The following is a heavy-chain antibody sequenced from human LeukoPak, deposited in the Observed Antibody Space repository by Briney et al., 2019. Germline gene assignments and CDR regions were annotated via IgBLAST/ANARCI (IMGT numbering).Heavy chain of an antibody. CDR1: GGSFSGYY. Sequence: SETLSLTCAVHGGSFSGYYWTWIRQPPGKGLEWLGYIYYNGDTKYNPSLRSRVTLSLDTSKNQFSLRLSSVTAADTAVYYCARTVTTEDLFYFDYWGQGTLVTVSS. D-gene: IGHD4-17*01. CDR2: IYYNGDT. J-gene: IGHJ4*02. CDR3: ARTVTTEDLFYFDY. V-gene: IGHV4-59*08.